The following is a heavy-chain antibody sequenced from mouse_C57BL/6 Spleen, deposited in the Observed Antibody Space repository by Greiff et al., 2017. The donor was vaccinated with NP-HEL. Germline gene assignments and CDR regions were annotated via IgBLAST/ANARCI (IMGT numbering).Heavy chain of an antibody. V-gene: IGHV1-18*01. Sequence: EVQLQQSGPELVKPGASVKIPCKASGYTFTDYNMDWVKQSHGKSLEWIGDINPNNGGTIYNQKFKGKATLTVDKSSSTAYMELRSLTSEDTAVYYCARRPLYYGSSLYYYAMDYWGQGTSVTVSS. CDR2: INPNNGGT. J-gene: IGHJ4*01. D-gene: IGHD1-1*01. CDR1: GYTFTDYN. CDR3: ARRPLYYGSSLYYYAMDY.